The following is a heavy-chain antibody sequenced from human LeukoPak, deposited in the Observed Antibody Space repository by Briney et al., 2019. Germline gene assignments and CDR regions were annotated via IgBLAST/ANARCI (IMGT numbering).Heavy chain of an antibody. Sequence: APGKASCKASGYTFTTYGISWVGQSPGQRLKWRRWISAYNGKTNYAQKLQGRVTMTTDTSTSTAYMELRSLRSDDTAVYYCARDKEPKYCSGGSCLYYYYYYMDVWGKGTTVAVSS. D-gene: IGHD2-15*01. J-gene: IGHJ6*03. V-gene: IGHV1-18*01. CDR1: GYTFTTYG. CDR3: ARDKEPKYCSGGSCLYYYYYYMDV. CDR2: ISAYNGKT.